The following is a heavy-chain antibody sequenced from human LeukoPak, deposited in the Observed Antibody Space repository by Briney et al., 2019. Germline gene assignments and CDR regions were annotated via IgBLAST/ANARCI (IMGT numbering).Heavy chain of an antibody. J-gene: IGHJ4*02. CDR3: ARIFGAGATWDY. Sequence: SETLSLTCTVSGGSISSSSYYWSWIRQPPGKGLEWIGYIFYSGSTNYNPSLKSRVTISVDTSKNQFSLKLSSVTAADTAVYYCARIFGAGATWDYWGQGTLVTVSS. V-gene: IGHV4-61*05. CDR2: IFYSGST. D-gene: IGHD3-10*01. CDR1: GGSISSSSYY.